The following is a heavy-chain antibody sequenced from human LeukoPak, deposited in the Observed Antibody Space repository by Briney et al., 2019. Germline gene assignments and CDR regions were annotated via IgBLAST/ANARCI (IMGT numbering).Heavy chain of an antibody. D-gene: IGHD5-24*01. V-gene: IGHV3-23*01. CDR1: GFTSSNYA. CDR2: ISGSGDNT. Sequence: GGSLRLSCAASGFTSSNYAMNWVRQAPGKGLEWVSGISGSGDNTCYADSVKGRFTISRDKFKNTLYLQMNSLRAEDTAVYYCAKDRLNGYNRPMTFDIWGQGTMVTVSS. J-gene: IGHJ3*02. CDR3: AKDRLNGYNRPMTFDI.